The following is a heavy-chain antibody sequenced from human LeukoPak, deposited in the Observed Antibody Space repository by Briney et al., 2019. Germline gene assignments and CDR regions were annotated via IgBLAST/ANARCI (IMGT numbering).Heavy chain of an antibody. Sequence: SETLSLTCTVSGDSISSNTYYWDWIRQPPGKGLEWIGTIYYSGSTYYNPSLKSRVTISVDTSNNQFSLNLSSVTAADTAVYYCARRGMTAVTTRSFDYWGPGTLVTVSS. D-gene: IGHD4-17*01. CDR1: GDSISSNTYY. J-gene: IGHJ4*02. V-gene: IGHV4-39*01. CDR2: IYYSGST. CDR3: ARRGMTAVTTRSFDY.